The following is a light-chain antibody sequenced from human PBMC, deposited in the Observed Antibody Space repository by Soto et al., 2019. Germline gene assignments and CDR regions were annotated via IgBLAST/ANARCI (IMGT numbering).Light chain of an antibody. Sequence: QSALTQPASVSGSPGQSITISCTGTSSDVGGYNHVSWYQQHPGKAPKLMIYEVSNRPSGVSNRFSGSKSGNTASLTISGLQAEDEADYYCSSYTSSSLRVFGTGTKLTVL. J-gene: IGLJ1*01. V-gene: IGLV2-14*01. CDR1: SSDVGGYNH. CDR3: SSYTSSSLRV. CDR2: EVS.